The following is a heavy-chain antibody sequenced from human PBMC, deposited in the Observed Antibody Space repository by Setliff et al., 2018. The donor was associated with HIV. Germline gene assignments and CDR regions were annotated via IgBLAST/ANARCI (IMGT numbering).Heavy chain of an antibody. CDR3: ARDISEGFFLERASEH. CDR1: GDFFSSDYY. Sequence: SETLSLTCTVSGDFFSSDYYWGWIRQPPGKGLEWIGSVYYSGSTNYNPSLKSRVTISLDTSENQFSLNLNPVTAADTAVYYCARDISEGFFLERASEHWSQGTLVTVSS. J-gene: IGHJ1*01. V-gene: IGHV4-38-2*02. CDR2: VYYSGST. D-gene: IGHD3-3*01.